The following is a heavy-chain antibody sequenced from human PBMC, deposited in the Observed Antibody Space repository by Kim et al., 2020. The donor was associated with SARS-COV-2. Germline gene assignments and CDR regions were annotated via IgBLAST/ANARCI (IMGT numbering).Heavy chain of an antibody. D-gene: IGHD3-9*01. CDR1: GGTFISYA. V-gene: IGHV1-69*13. Sequence: SVKVSCKASGGTFISYAISWVRQAPGQGLEWMGGIIPIFGTANYAQKFQGRVTITADESTSTAYMELSSLRSEDTAVYYCARDSTSKRYFDWLNGAYYYYGMDVWGQGTTVTVSS. CDR2: IIPIFGTA. J-gene: IGHJ6*02. CDR3: ARDSTSKRYFDWLNGAYYYYGMDV.